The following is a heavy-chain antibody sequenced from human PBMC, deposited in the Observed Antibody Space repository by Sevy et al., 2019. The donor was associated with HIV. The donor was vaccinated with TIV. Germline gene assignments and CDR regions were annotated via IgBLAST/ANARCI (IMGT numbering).Heavy chain of an antibody. CDR2: INPSGGST. CDR3: ARAKYYYDSSGYYYVSYFDY. V-gene: IGHV1-46*01. D-gene: IGHD3-22*01. Sequence: ASVKVSCKASGYTFTSYYMHWVRQAPGQGLEWMGIINPSGGSTSYAQKFQGRVTMTRDTSTSTVYMELSSLRSEDTAVYYCARAKYYYDSSGYYYVSYFDYWGQGTLVTVSS. J-gene: IGHJ4*02. CDR1: GYTFTSYY.